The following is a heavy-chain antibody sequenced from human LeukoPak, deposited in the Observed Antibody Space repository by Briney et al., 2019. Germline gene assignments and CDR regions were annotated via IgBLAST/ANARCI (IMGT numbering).Heavy chain of an antibody. CDR1: GFTFSNAW. CDR3: TTLYCSGGSCYSAASKEYYFDY. Sequence: GGSLRLSCAASGFTFSNAWMSWVRQAPGKGLEWVGRIKSKTDGGTTDYAAPVKGRFTISRDDSKNTLYLQMNSLKTEDTAVYYCTTLYCSGGSCYSAASKEYYFDYWGQGTLVTVSS. D-gene: IGHD2-15*01. J-gene: IGHJ4*02. CDR2: IKSKTDGGTT. V-gene: IGHV3-15*01.